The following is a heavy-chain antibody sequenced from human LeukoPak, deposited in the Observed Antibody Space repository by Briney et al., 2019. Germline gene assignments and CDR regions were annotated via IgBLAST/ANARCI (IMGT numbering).Heavy chain of an antibody. D-gene: IGHD3-9*01. CDR3: VIVRGYFDSSGSDY. Sequence: GGSLRLSCSASGFTFSSYTIHWVRQAPGKGLEFVSAITSNGGSAYYADSVKGRFTISRDNSKNTVYLQMSSLRAEDTAVYYCVIVRGYFDSSGSDYWGQGSLVTVSS. CDR2: ITSNGGSA. J-gene: IGHJ4*02. CDR1: GFTFSSYT. V-gene: IGHV3-64D*06.